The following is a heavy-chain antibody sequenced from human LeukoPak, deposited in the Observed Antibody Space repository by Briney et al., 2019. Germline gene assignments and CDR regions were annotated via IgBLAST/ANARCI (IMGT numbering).Heavy chain of an antibody. Sequence: ASVKVSCKVSGYTLTELSMHWVRQAPGKGLEWMGGFDPEDGETIYAQKFQGRVTMTEDTSTDTAYMELSSLRSEDTAVYYCATDGRGGFGLGAFDTWGQGTMVTVSS. CDR1: GYTLTELS. CDR3: ATDGRGGFGLGAFDT. D-gene: IGHD3-10*01. J-gene: IGHJ3*02. CDR2: FDPEDGET. V-gene: IGHV1-24*01.